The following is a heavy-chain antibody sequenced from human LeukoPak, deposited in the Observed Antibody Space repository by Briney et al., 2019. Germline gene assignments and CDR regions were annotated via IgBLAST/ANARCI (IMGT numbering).Heavy chain of an antibody. Sequence: SVKVSCKASGGTFSSYAISWVRQASGQGLEWMGRIIPILGIANYAQKFQGRVTITADKSTSTAYMELSSLRSEDTAVYYCARVQLYYDSSGYYAAFDIWGQGTMVTVSS. CDR2: IIPILGIA. V-gene: IGHV1-69*04. CDR1: GGTFSSYA. CDR3: ARVQLYYDSSGYYAAFDI. J-gene: IGHJ3*02. D-gene: IGHD3-22*01.